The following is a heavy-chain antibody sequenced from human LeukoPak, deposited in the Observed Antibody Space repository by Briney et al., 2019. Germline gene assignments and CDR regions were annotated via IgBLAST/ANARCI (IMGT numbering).Heavy chain of an antibody. V-gene: IGHV1-69*05. Sequence: GASVKVSCKASGGTFSSYAISWVRQAPGQGLEWMGGIIPIFGTANYAQKFQGRVTITTDESTSTAYMELSSLRSEDTAVYYCASEASPYCGGDCYALVWGQGTLVTVSS. CDR3: ASEASPYCGGDCYALV. CDR1: GGTFSSYA. J-gene: IGHJ4*02. CDR2: IIPIFGTA. D-gene: IGHD2-21*01.